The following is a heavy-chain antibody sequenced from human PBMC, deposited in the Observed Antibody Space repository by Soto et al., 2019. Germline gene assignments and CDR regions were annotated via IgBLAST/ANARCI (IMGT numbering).Heavy chain of an antibody. CDR2: INAGNGNT. V-gene: IGHV1-3*01. CDR1: GYTFTSYA. CDR3: ARENYGDLVERYYYYGMDV. J-gene: IGHJ6*02. Sequence: ASVKVSRKASGYTFTSYAMHWVRQAPGQRLEWMGWINAGNGNTKYSQKFQGRVTITRDTSASTAYMELSSLRSEDTAVYYCARENYGDLVERYYYYGMDVWGQGTTVTVSS. D-gene: IGHD4-17*01.